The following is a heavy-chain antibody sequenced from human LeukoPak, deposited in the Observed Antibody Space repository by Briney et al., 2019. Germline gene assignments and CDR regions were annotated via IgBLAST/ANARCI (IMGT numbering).Heavy chain of an antibody. Sequence: GGSLRLSCAASGFTSSSYAMSWVRQAPGKGLEWVSAISGSGGSTYYADSVKGRFTISRDNSKNTLYLKMNSLRAEDTAVYYCATRTTGTTLSYYYYYMDVWGKGTTVTVSS. V-gene: IGHV3-23*01. J-gene: IGHJ6*03. CDR1: GFTSSSYA. D-gene: IGHD1-1*01. CDR3: ATRTTGTTLSYYYYYMDV. CDR2: ISGSGGST.